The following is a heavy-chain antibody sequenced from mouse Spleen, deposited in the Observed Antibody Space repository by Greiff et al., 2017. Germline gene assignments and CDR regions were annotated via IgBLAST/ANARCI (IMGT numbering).Heavy chain of an antibody. CDR2: ISTGGGST. V-gene: IGHV5-12*02. CDR1: GFTFSDYY. Sequence: EVKLVESGGGLVQPGGSLKLSCATSGFTFSDYYMYWVRQTPEQRLEWVAYISTGGGSTYYPDTVKGRFTISRDNAKNTLYLQMSRLKSEDTAVYYCARQVYYGPFAYWGQGTLVTVSA. J-gene: IGHJ3*01. CDR3: ARQVYYGPFAY. D-gene: IGHD1-2*01.